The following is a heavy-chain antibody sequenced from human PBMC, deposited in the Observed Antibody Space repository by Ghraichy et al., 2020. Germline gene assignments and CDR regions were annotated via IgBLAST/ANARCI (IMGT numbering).Heavy chain of an antibody. CDR2: ISSSSSTI. D-gene: IGHD3-3*01. CDR1: GFTFSSYS. Sequence: GVSLRLSCAASGFTFSSYSMNWVRQAPGKGLEWFSYISSSSSTIYYADSVKGRFTISRDNAKNSLYLQMNSLRAEDTAVYYCARAVRFLEQPYYMDVWGKGTTVTVSS. CDR3: ARAVRFLEQPYYMDV. J-gene: IGHJ6*03. V-gene: IGHV3-48*01.